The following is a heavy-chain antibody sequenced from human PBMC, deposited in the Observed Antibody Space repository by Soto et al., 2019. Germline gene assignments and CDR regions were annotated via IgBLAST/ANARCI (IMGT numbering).Heavy chain of an antibody. J-gene: IGHJ6*02. CDR3: ARGLDYSGLDV. D-gene: IGHD3-16*01. CDR1: GYPINSGYY. CDR2: MYHSGST. V-gene: IGHV4-38-2*02. Sequence: SETLSLTCTVSGYPINSGYYCGCIRQPPGKGLEWIGAMYHSGSTYYNPSLNSRVTISIDTSKNLFSLKLTSVTAADTAMYYCARGLDYSGLDVWGQGTTVTVSS.